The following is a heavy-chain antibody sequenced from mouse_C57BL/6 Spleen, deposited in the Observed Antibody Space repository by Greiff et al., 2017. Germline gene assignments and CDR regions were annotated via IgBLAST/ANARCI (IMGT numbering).Heavy chain of an antibody. J-gene: IGHJ2*01. CDR1: GYTFTSYW. CDR3: ATYYSNYFDY. CDR2: IHPNSGST. Sequence: QVQLQQPGAELVKPGASVKLSCKASGYTFTSYWMHWVKQRPGQGLEWIGMIHPNSGSTNYNEKFKSKATLTVDKSSSTAYMQLSSLTSEDSAVYDCATYYSNYFDYWGQGTTLTVSS. D-gene: IGHD2-5*01. V-gene: IGHV1-64*01.